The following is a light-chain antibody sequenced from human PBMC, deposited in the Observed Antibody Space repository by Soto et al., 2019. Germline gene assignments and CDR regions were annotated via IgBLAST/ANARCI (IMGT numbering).Light chain of an antibody. Sequence: QSALTQPASVSGSPGQSITISCTGTSGDVGGYYYVSWYQQLPGKAPKLMISEVSNRPSGVSNRFSGSKSGNTASLTISGLQAEDEADYYWSSYTAGGTIFGTGTKLTVL. CDR1: SGDVGGYYY. J-gene: IGLJ1*01. V-gene: IGLV2-14*01. CDR3: SSYTAGGTI. CDR2: EVS.